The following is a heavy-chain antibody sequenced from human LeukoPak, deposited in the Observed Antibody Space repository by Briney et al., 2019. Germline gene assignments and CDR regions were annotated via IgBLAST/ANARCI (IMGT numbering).Heavy chain of an antibody. CDR2: IYTSGST. CDR1: GNSISSGVNY. Sequence: SETLSLTCTVSGNSISSGVNYWSWIRQPAGKGLEWIGRIYTSGSTNYNPSLKSGVPISGDTSKNQFSLRLSSVTAADTAVYYCARASYSYDINGWVPFDYWGQGTLVTVSS. D-gene: IGHD3-22*01. CDR3: ARASYSYDINGWVPFDY. J-gene: IGHJ4*02. V-gene: IGHV4-61*02.